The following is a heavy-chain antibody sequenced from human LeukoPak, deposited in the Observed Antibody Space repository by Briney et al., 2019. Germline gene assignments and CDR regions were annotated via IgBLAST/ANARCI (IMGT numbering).Heavy chain of an antibody. CDR3: ARDEGGCSGGSCYRNWFDP. CDR1: GYTFTSYA. J-gene: IGHJ5*02. D-gene: IGHD2-15*01. Sequence: ASVKVSCKASGYTFTSYAMIWVRQAPGQGLEWMGWINTNTGNPTYAQGFTGWFVFSLDTSVSTAYLQISSLKAEDTAGYYCARDEGGCSGGSCYRNWFDPWGQGTLVTVSS. V-gene: IGHV7-4-1*02. CDR2: INTNTGNP.